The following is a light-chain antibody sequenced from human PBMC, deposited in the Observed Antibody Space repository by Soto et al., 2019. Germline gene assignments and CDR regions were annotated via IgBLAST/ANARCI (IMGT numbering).Light chain of an antibody. CDR1: QNIRSR. Sequence: DFQMTQSPSTLSASVGDRVTITCRASQNIRSRLAWFQQKPGKAPKLLIYDASSLESGVPSRFSGSGSGTDFTLTISSLQPEDFATYYCQQSYSFLGFGQGTKVDIK. J-gene: IGKJ1*01. CDR2: DAS. CDR3: QQSYSFLG. V-gene: IGKV1-5*01.